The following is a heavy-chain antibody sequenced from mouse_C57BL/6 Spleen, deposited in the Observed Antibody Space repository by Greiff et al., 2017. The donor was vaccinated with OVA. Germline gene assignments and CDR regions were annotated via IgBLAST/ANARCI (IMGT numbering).Heavy chain of an antibody. D-gene: IGHD1-1*01. CDR2: IRSKSNNYAT. CDR1: GFSFNTYA. CDR3: VRPAGSSWGFAY. Sequence: EVQLQESGGGLVQPKGSLKLSCAASGFSFNTYAMNWVRQAPGKGLEWVARIRSKSNNYATYYADSVKDRFTISRDDSESMLYLQMNNLKTEDTAMYYCVRPAGSSWGFAYWGQGTLVTVSA. J-gene: IGHJ3*01. V-gene: IGHV10-1*01.